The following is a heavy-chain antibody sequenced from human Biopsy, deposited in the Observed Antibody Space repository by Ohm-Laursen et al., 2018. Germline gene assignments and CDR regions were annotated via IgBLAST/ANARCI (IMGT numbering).Heavy chain of an antibody. V-gene: IGHV4-34*01. CDR1: GGSFSGYG. Sequence: SETLSLTCAVDGGSFSGYGWTWIRQPPGKGLEWVGEFSHTGTTIYNPSLKSRLTISVDKSKNHFSLRLTSVTAADTATYFCARGPYGDNAGAFDVWGQGTVVTVSS. CDR3: ARGPYGDNAGAFDV. J-gene: IGHJ3*01. D-gene: IGHD4/OR15-4a*01. CDR2: FSHTGTT.